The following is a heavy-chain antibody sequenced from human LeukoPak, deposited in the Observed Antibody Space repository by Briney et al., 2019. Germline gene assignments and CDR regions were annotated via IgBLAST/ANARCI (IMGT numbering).Heavy chain of an antibody. CDR3: AKCILTGYYKGYMDV. CDR1: GFTFSSYW. CDR2: IKQDGSEK. J-gene: IGHJ6*03. D-gene: IGHD3-9*01. Sequence: GGSLRLSCAASGFTFSSYWMSWVRQAPGKGLEWVANIKQDGSEKYYVDSVKGRFTISRDNSKNTLYLQMNSLRAEDTAVYYCAKCILTGYYKGYMDVWGKGTTVTISS. V-gene: IGHV3-7*03.